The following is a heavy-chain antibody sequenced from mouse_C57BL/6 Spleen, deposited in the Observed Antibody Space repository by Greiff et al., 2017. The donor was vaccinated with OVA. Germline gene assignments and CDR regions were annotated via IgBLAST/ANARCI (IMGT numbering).Heavy chain of an antibody. Sequence: VQLQQPGAELVKPGASVKMSCKASGYTFTSYWITWVKQRPGQGLEWIGDLYPGSGSTNYNEKFKSKATLTVDTSSSTAYMQLSSLTSEDSAVYYCARGNPNLIYDGYYYFDYWGQGTTLTVSS. CDR1: GYTFTSYW. CDR2: LYPGSGST. D-gene: IGHD2-3*01. J-gene: IGHJ2*01. CDR3: ARGNPNLIYDGYYYFDY. V-gene: IGHV1-55*01.